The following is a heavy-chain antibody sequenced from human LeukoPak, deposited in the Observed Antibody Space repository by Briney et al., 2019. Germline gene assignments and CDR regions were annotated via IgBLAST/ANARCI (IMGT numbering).Heavy chain of an antibody. J-gene: IGHJ4*02. CDR2: ISQDGSEI. D-gene: IGHD6-13*01. V-gene: IGHV3-7*01. CDR1: GLTFSSYW. CDR3: ARDWVRSSCTD. Sequence: PGGSLRLSCAASGLTFSSYWMSWVRQAPGKGLEWVANISQDGSEIYYVDSVKGRFTISRDNAKNSLYLQMNSLRADDTAVYYCARDWVRSSCTDWGQGTLVTVSS.